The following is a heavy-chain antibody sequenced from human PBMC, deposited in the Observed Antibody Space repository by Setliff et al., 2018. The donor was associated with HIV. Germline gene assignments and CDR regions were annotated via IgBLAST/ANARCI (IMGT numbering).Heavy chain of an antibody. CDR1: GYTFIDKY. Sequence: GASVKVSCKASGYTFIDKYMHWVRQAPGKGLHWMGRIDPENDETKYSQKFQVRFTMTADRSTDTAYMELSGLRSEDTAIYYCVLYSTGASRFDYWGQGTLVTSPQ. CDR2: IDPENDET. V-gene: IGHV1-24*01. D-gene: IGHD2-8*01. J-gene: IGHJ4*02. CDR3: VLYSTGASRFDY.